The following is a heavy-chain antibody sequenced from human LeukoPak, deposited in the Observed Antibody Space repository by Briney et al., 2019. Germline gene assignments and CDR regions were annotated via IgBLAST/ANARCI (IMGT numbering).Heavy chain of an antibody. D-gene: IGHD6-13*01. V-gene: IGHV1-69*04. CDR2: IIPILGIA. CDR1: GGTFSSYA. CDR3: ARGYSSRAEDY. Sequence: SVKVSCKASGGTFSSYAISWVRQAPGQGLEWMGRIIPILGIANYAQKFQGRVTITADKSTSTAYMELSSLRSEDTAVYYCARGYSSRAEDYWGQGTLVTVSS. J-gene: IGHJ4*02.